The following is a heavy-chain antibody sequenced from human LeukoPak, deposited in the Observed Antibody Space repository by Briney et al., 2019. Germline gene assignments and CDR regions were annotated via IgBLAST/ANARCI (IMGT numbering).Heavy chain of an antibody. CDR2: IYYSGST. J-gene: IGHJ3*02. CDR1: GGSISSSSYY. CDR3: ARPDDTVTTGNAFDI. Sequence: SETLSLTCTVSGGSISSSSYYWGWIRQPPGKGLEWIGSIYYSGSTYYNPSLKSRVTISVDTSKNQFSLKLSSVTAADTAVYYCARPDDTVTTGNAFDIWGQGTMVTVSS. D-gene: IGHD4-17*01. V-gene: IGHV4-39*01.